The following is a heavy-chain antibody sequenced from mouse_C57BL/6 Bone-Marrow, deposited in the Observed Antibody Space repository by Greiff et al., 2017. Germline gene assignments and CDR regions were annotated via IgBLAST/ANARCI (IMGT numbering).Heavy chain of an antibody. V-gene: IGHV1-81*01. J-gene: IGHJ1*03. Sequence: QVQLQQSGAELARPGASVKLSCKASGYTFTSYGISWVKQRTGPGLEWIGEIYPRSGNTYYNEKFKGKATLTADKSSSNAYMELRSRTSEDSAVYFCARGYYGSSYVLYWYFDVWGTGTTVTVAS. CDR3: ARGYYGSSYVLYWYFDV. D-gene: IGHD1-1*01. CDR2: IYPRSGNT. CDR1: GYTFTSYG.